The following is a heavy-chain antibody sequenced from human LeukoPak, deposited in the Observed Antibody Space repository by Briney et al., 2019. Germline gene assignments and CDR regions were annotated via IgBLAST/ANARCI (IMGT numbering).Heavy chain of an antibody. CDR1: GFTFSSYG. D-gene: IGHD3/OR15-3a*01. CDR3: ARGAHFWTAYYAGGWFGP. CDR2: ISYDGSTK. J-gene: IGHJ5*02. Sequence: GGSLGLSCAASGFTFSSYGMHWVRQAPGKGLEWVAVISYDGSTKYYAVSVKGRFTISRDNSKDTLYLQMNSLRGDDTAVYYCARGAHFWTAYYAGGWFGPWGQGTLVTVSS. V-gene: IGHV3-30*03.